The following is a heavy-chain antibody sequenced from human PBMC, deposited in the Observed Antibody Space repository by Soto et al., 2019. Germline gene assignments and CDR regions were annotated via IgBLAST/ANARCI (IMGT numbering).Heavy chain of an antibody. CDR2: IFHSGNT. CDR1: GGSIGTSAYY. J-gene: IGHJ6*02. D-gene: IGHD2-15*01. Sequence: SETLSLTCAVSGGSIGTSAYYWGWIRQPPGKGLEWIGSIFHSGNTYYNPSLKSRVTISLDTSKNQFSLNLSSVTAADTAVYYCAGYCTGGSCYSSYHYGIDVWGQGTTVTVSS. V-gene: IGHV4-38-2*01. CDR3: AGYCTGGSCYSSYHYGIDV.